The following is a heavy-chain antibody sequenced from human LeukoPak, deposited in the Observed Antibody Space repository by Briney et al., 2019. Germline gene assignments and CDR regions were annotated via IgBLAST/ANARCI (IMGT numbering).Heavy chain of an antibody. Sequence: ASVKVSCKASGYTFTSYDINWVRQATGQGLEWMGWMNPNSGNTGYAQKFQGRVTMTRNTSISTAYMELSSLRSEDTAVYYCARGGYDILTGAQAFDIWGQGTMVTVSS. V-gene: IGHV1-8*01. CDR2: MNPNSGNT. CDR3: ARGGYDILTGAQAFDI. D-gene: IGHD3-9*01. J-gene: IGHJ3*02. CDR1: GYTFTSYD.